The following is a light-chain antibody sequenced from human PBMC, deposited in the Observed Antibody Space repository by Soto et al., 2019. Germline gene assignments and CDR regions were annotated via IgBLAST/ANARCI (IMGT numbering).Light chain of an antibody. V-gene: IGKV3-15*01. CDR3: QQYNNWPLP. CDR2: GAS. CDR1: QSVSSN. Sequence: EIVMTQSPATLSVSPGERATLSCRASQSVSSNLAWYQQKPGQAPRLLIYGASTRATGIPARFSGSGSGTEVNLTISSLQSEDFAVYYCQQYNNWPLPFGGGTKVEIK. J-gene: IGKJ4*01.